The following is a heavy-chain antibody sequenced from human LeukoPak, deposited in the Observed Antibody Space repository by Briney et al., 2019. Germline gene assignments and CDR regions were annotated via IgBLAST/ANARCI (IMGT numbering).Heavy chain of an antibody. Sequence: ASVKVSCKASGYTFTGYYMHWVRQAPGQGLEWMGWINPNSGGTNYAQEFQGRVTMTRDTSISTAYMELSRLRSDDTAVYYCARVPRLGYCSSTSCYDDYWGQGTLVTVSS. CDR1: GYTFTGYY. CDR3: ARVPRLGYCSSTSCYDDY. J-gene: IGHJ4*02. V-gene: IGHV1-2*02. CDR2: INPNSGGT. D-gene: IGHD2-2*01.